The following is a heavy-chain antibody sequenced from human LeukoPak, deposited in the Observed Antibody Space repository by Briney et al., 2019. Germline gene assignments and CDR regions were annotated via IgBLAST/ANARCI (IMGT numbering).Heavy chain of an antibody. CDR1: GFTFSSYG. CDR3: AKDRGYSGYDRRFDY. Sequence: GGSLRLSCAASGFTFSSYGVHWVRQAPGKGLEWVAFIRYDGSNKYYADSVKGRFTISRDNSKNTLYLQMNSLRAEDTAVYYCAKDRGYSGYDRRFDYWGQGNLVTVSS. D-gene: IGHD5-12*01. CDR2: IRYDGSNK. V-gene: IGHV3-30*02. J-gene: IGHJ4*02.